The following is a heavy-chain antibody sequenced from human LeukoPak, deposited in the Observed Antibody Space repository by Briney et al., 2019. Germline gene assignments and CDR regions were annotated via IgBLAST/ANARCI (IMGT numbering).Heavy chain of an antibody. D-gene: IGHD2-2*01. V-gene: IGHV1-69*13. Sequence: SVKVSCKASGGTFSSYAISWVRQAPGQGLEWMGGIIPIFGTANYAQKFQGRVTITADESTSTAYMELSSLRSEDTAVYYCASIGYCSSTSCYAGRYWGQGTLVTVSS. CDR2: IIPIFGTA. CDR3: ASIGYCSSTSCYAGRY. J-gene: IGHJ4*02. CDR1: GGTFSSYA.